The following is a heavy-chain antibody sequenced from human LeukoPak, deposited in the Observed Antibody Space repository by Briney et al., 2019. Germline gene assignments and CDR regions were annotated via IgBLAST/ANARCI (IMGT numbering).Heavy chain of an antibody. Sequence: GGSLRLSCAASGFIFSDYYMSWIRQVPGKGLEWVSSINSGGSTIYYADPVKGRFTISRDNAKNSLYLQMNSLRAEDSAVYYCVRGTNTYRYWGQGILVTVSS. V-gene: IGHV3-11*01. CDR1: GFIFSDYY. CDR2: INSGGSTI. CDR3: VRGTNTYRY. J-gene: IGHJ4*02. D-gene: IGHD2/OR15-2a*01.